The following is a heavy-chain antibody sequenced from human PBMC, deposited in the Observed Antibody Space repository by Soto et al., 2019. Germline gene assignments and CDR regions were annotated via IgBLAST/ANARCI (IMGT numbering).Heavy chain of an antibody. V-gene: IGHV5-51*01. CDR3: ARAQPSLMITYAQDAFDI. Sequence: GESLKISCKGSGYSFTSYWIGWVRQMPGKGLEWMGIIYPGDSDTRYSPSFQGQVTISADKSISTAYLQWSSLKAEDTAMYYCARAQPSLMITYAQDAFDIWGQGTMVTVSS. CDR2: IYPGDSDT. D-gene: IGHD3-16*01. CDR1: GYSFTSYW. J-gene: IGHJ3*02.